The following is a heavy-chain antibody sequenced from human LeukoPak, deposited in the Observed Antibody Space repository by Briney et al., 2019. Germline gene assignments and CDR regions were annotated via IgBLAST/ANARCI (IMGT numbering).Heavy chain of an antibody. J-gene: IGHJ4*02. CDR1: GGSISSYY. CDR2: INYSGST. D-gene: IGHD3/OR15-3a*01. CDR3: VIEGYRTGIGDY. V-gene: IGHV4-59*01. Sequence: PSETLSLTCTASGGSISSYYWRWIRQPPGKGLEWIGYINYSGSTNYNPSLKSRVTISVGTSKNQFSLKLTSVTAADTAISYCVIEGYRTGIGDYWSQGTHVTVSS.